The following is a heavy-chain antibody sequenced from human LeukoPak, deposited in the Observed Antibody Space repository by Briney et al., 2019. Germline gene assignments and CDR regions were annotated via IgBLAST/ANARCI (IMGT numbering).Heavy chain of an antibody. D-gene: IGHD7-27*01. Sequence: SETLSLTCAVYGGSFSGYYWSWIRQPPGKGLEWIGELNHSGSTNYNPSLKSRVTISVDTSKNQFSLKLSSVIAADTAVYYCAIPGDSEAFDIWGQGTMVTVSS. CDR2: LNHSGST. CDR1: GGSFSGYY. CDR3: AIPGDSEAFDI. J-gene: IGHJ3*02. V-gene: IGHV4-34*01.